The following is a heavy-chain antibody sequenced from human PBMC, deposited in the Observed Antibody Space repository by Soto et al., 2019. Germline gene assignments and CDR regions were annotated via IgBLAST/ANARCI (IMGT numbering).Heavy chain of an antibody. Sequence: GGSLRLSCAASGFTFTTYWVTWVRQAPGKGLEWVANINQDGSEKNYVGSVKGRFTISRDNAKNSVYLQMNSLRADDTAVYYCAREGDRYCSGGSCDLDYWGQGTVVTVSS. D-gene: IGHD2-15*01. CDR3: AREGDRYCSGGSCDLDY. CDR1: GFTFTTYW. V-gene: IGHV3-7*03. CDR2: INQDGSEK. J-gene: IGHJ4*02.